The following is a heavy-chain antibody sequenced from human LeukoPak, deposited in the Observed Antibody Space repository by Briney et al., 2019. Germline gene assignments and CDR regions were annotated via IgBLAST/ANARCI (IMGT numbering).Heavy chain of an antibody. CDR1: GFTFSSYG. CDR2: IRYDGSNK. CDR3: AKDLVVAANNAFDY. J-gene: IGHJ4*02. D-gene: IGHD6-19*01. Sequence: GGSLRLSCAASGFTFSSYGMHWVRQAPGKGLEWVAFIRYDGSNKYYADSVKGRFTISRDNSKNTLYLQMNSLRAEDTAVYYCAKDLVVAANNAFDYWGQGTLVTVSS. V-gene: IGHV3-30*02.